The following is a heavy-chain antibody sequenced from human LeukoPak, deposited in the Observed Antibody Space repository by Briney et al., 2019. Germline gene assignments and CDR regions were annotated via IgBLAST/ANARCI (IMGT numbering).Heavy chain of an antibody. D-gene: IGHD2-2*01. CDR3: ARVTRMYYFDY. CDR1: GFTFSSYA. V-gene: IGHV3-23*01. CDR2: ISGSGGST. J-gene: IGHJ4*02. Sequence: GGSLRLSCAASGFTFSSYAMSWVRQAPGKGLEWVSAISGSGGSTYYADSVKGRFTISRDNAKNSLYLQMNSLRAEDTAVYYCARVTRMYYFDYWGQGTLVTVSS.